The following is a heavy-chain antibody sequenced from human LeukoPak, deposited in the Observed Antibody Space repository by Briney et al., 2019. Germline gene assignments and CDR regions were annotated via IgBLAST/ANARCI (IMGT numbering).Heavy chain of an antibody. CDR2: IYAGGST. Sequence: PGGSLRLSCAASGFTVSSNYMSWVRQAPGKGLEWVSIIYAGGSTDYADSVKGRFTISRDNSKNTLYLQMNSLRTEDTAVYYCATSRGSSFDYWGQGTLVTVSS. V-gene: IGHV3-53*01. CDR3: ATSRGSSFDY. D-gene: IGHD1-26*01. J-gene: IGHJ4*02. CDR1: GFTVSSNY.